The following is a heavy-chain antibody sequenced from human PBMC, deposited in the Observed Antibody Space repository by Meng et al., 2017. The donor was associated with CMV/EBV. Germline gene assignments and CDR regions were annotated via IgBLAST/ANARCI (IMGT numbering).Heavy chain of an antibody. CDR3: ARGPEVDYGDYVGLDY. CDR2: IYASGST. J-gene: IGHJ4*02. V-gene: IGHV4-4*07. D-gene: IGHD4-17*01. CDR1: VGSISSYY. Sequence: HEPGPGVANSSVHQYLTCPVSVGSISSYYGSWIRPPVGKGLDRFARIYASGSTNYTPSLKSRVTMSVDTSKNQFSLKLSSVTAADTAVYYCARGPEVDYGDYVGLDYWGQGTLVTVSS.